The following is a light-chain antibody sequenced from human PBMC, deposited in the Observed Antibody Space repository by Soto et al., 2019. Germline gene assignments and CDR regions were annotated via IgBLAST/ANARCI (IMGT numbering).Light chain of an antibody. CDR3: QQYFNTPLT. CDR2: WAS. CDR1: QSVLYSSNNKNY. J-gene: IGKJ4*01. V-gene: IGKV4-1*01. Sequence: DIVMTQSPNSLAVSLGESATINCKSSQSVLYSSNNKNYLAWYQQKPGQPPKLLIYWASTRESGVPDRFSGSGSGTDFTLTISSLQAEDVAVYYCQQYFNTPLTFXGGTKVDIK.